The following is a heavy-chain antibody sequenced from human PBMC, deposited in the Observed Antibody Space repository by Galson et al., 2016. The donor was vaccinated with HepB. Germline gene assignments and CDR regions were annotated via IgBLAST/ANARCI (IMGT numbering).Heavy chain of an antibody. CDR3: ARMRIGTTDDAFDI. CDR1: GFSLKTAGMS. D-gene: IGHD1-14*01. Sequence: PALVKPTQTLTLTCTFSGFSLKTAGMSVNWIRQPPGKALEWLAFIGWDDDKFYSTSLKTRLTVSKDTSKNQVVLTMTNMDPVDTGTYYCARMRIGTTDDAFDIWGQGTVVTVSS. V-gene: IGHV2-70*01. J-gene: IGHJ3*02. CDR2: IGWDDDK.